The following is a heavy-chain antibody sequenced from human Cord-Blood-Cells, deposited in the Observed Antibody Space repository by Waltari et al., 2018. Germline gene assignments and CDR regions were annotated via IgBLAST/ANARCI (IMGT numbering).Heavy chain of an antibody. CDR2: INASNGNT. D-gene: IGHD1-1*01. V-gene: IGHV1-3*01. J-gene: IGHJ4*02. CDR3: AARLQL. CDR1: GYTFTSYA. Sequence: QVQLVQSGAEVKKTGASVKVSCKASGYTFTSYAMHLVRQAPGKRLEWMRWINASNGNTKYSQKFRGRVTITRDTSASTADMELSNLRSEGTAVYYCAARLQLWGQGTLVTVSS.